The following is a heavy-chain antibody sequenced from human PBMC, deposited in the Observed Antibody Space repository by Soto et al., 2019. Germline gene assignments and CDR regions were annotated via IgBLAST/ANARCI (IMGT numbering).Heavy chain of an antibody. Sequence: EVQLVESGGGLVQPGGSLKLSCAASGFTFSGSAMHWVRQASGKGLEWVGRIRSKANSYATAYAASVKGRFTISRDDSKNTVYLQMNSLKTEDTAVYYCTRLHSNYYYYGMDVWGQGTTVTVSS. CDR3: TRLHSNYYYYGMDV. CDR2: IRSKANSYAT. D-gene: IGHD4-4*01. V-gene: IGHV3-73*02. J-gene: IGHJ6*02. CDR1: GFTFSGSA.